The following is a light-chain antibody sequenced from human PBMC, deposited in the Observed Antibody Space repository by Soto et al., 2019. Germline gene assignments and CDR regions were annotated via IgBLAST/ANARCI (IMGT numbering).Light chain of an antibody. J-gene: IGKJ4*01. Sequence: SLSPATLSVSPGEGATLSCRASQSVSSNLAWYQQKPGQAPRLLIYGASTRATGIPARFSGSGSGTEFTLTISSLQSEDCAIYYCQQYHTWPITFGGGTKVDIK. CDR3: QQYHTWPIT. CDR1: QSVSSN. V-gene: IGKV3-15*01. CDR2: GAS.